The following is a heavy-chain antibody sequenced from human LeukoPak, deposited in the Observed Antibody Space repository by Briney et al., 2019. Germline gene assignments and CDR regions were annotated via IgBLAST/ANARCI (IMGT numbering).Heavy chain of an antibody. CDR3: ARPPYSSGSFDL. D-gene: IGHD6-19*01. Sequence: AGGSLRLSCAASGFTFSNYWMHWVRQAPGKGLVWVSRINSDGSSTIYADSVKGRFTISRDNAENTLYLQMNSLRAEDAAVYFCARPPYSSGSFDLWGRGTLVSVSS. V-gene: IGHV3-74*01. CDR2: INSDGSST. CDR1: GFTFSNYW. J-gene: IGHJ2*01.